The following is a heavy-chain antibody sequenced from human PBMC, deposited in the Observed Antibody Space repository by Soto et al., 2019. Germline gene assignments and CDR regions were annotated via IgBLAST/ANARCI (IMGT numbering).Heavy chain of an antibody. Sequence: GASVKVSCKASGYTFTSYAMHWVRQAPGQRLEWMGWINAGNGNTKYSQKFQGRVTITRDTSASTAYMELSSLRSEDTAVYYCARDNVHGYTAAGTRRSGWFDPWGQGTLVTVSS. J-gene: IGHJ5*02. CDR1: GYTFTSYA. CDR3: ARDNVHGYTAAGTRRSGWFDP. CDR2: INAGNGNT. D-gene: IGHD6-13*01. V-gene: IGHV1-3*01.